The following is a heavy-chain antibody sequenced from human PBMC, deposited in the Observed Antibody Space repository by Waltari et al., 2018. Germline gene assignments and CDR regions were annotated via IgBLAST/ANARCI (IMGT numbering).Heavy chain of an antibody. D-gene: IGHD2-15*01. CDR1: GGTFSSYA. CDR3: ARDAVYVVAATHPYYYYYMDV. V-gene: IGHV1-69*10. CDR2: IIPILGIA. J-gene: IGHJ6*03. Sequence: QVQLVQSGAEVKKPGSSVKVSCKASGGTFSSYAISGVRQAPGQGLAGMGGIIPILGIANYAQKFQGRVTITADKSTSTAYMELSSLRSEDTAVYYCARDAVYVVAATHPYYYYYMDVWGKGTTVTVSS.